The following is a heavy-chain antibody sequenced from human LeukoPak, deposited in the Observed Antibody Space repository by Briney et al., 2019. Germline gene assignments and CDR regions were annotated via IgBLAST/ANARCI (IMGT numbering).Heavy chain of an antibody. Sequence: GGSLRLSCAASGFTFSSYAMSRVRQAPGKGLEWVSAISGSGGSTYYADSVKGRFTISRDNSKNTLYLQMNSLRAEDTAVYYCARIANSRYYYGMDVWGQGTTVTVSS. CDR1: GFTFSSYA. J-gene: IGHJ6*02. CDR2: ISGSGGST. CDR3: ARIANSRYYYGMDV. V-gene: IGHV3-23*01. D-gene: IGHD2-21*01.